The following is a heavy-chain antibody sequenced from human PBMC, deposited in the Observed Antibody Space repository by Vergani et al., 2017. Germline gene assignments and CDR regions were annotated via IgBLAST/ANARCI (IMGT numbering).Heavy chain of an antibody. J-gene: IGHJ6*03. D-gene: IGHD3-16*02. V-gene: IGHV2-26*02. CDR3: VRISSYHYLYNYFYFMDL. CDR1: GFSLDDYRMR. CDR2: ILSTDEK. Sequence: QVILKESGPVRVRPTETLTLTCTVSGFSLDDYRMRVTWVRQSPGKALEWLAHILSTDEKFYSPSLQSRRMISRDTSRSQVVITMTNMVPADTGTYFCVRISSYHYLYNYFYFMDLWGKGTAVTVSS.